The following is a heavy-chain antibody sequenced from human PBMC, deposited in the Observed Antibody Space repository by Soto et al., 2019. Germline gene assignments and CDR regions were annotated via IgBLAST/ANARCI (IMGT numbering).Heavy chain of an antibody. D-gene: IGHD3-9*01. CDR3: ARAGRDDILTGYLVFDY. Sequence: SETLSLTCAVYGGSFSCYYWSWIRQPPGKGLEWIGEINHSGSTNYNPSLKSRVTISVDTSKNQFSLKLSSVTAADTAVYYCARAGRDDILTGYLVFDYWGQGTLVTVSS. CDR2: INHSGST. V-gene: IGHV4-34*01. CDR1: GGSFSCYY. J-gene: IGHJ4*02.